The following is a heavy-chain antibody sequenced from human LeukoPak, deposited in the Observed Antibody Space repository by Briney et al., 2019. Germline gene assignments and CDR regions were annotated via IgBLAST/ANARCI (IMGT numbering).Heavy chain of an antibody. D-gene: IGHD2-2*01. V-gene: IGHV4-30-2*01. J-gene: IGHJ3*02. Sequence: RTSETLSLTCAVSGGSISSGGYSWSWIRQPPGKGLEWIGYIYHSGSTYYNPSLKSRVTISVDRSKNQFSLKLSSVTAADTAVYYCARGGMPKGSSTSWKGAFDIWGQGTMVTVSS. CDR3: ARGGMPKGSSTSWKGAFDI. CDR2: IYHSGST. CDR1: GGSISSGGYS.